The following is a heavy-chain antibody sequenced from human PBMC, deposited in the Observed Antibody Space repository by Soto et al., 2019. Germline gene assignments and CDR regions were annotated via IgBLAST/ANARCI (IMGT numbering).Heavy chain of an antibody. CDR2: ISYSGST. CDR1: GGSMSSHY. V-gene: IGHV4-59*11. Sequence: SETLSLTCTVSGGSMSSHYWTWLRQPPGKGLEWIGYISYSGSTYYNPSLKSRVTISADTSRNQFSLKLSSVIAADTAVYYCASADAHAFVGYWGQGTLVIVSS. J-gene: IGHJ4*02. CDR3: ASADAHAFVGY. D-gene: IGHD3-16*01.